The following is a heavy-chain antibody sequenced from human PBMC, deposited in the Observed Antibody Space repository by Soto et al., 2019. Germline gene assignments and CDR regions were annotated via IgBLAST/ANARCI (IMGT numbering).Heavy chain of an antibody. V-gene: IGHV3-33*01. D-gene: IGHD3-22*01. CDR1: GFTFSSYG. Sequence: GGSLRLSCAASGFTFSSYGMRWVHQAPGKGLEWVAVIWYDGSNKYYADSVKGRFTISRDNSKNTLYLQMNSLRAEDTAVYYCARDQYYYDSSGHAFDIWGQGTMVTVSS. J-gene: IGHJ3*02. CDR2: IWYDGSNK. CDR3: ARDQYYYDSSGHAFDI.